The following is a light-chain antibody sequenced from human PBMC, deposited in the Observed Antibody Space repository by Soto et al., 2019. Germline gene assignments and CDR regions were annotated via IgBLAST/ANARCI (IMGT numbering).Light chain of an antibody. J-gene: IGKJ1*01. CDR2: GAS. CDR1: QSLSSN. V-gene: IGKV3-15*01. Sequence: VMTQSPATLSVSPGDTATLSCRASQSLSSNLGWYQQKPGQAPRLLIFGASTRATGIPARFSGSGSGTEFSLTISSLQSEDFAAYFCQQXNDWPLTFGQGTKV. CDR3: QQXNDWPLT.